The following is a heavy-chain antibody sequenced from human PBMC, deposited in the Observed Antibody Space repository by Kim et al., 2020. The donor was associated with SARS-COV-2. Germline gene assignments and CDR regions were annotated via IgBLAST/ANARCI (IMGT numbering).Heavy chain of an antibody. V-gene: IGHV3-33*06. CDR3: AKDRKYRDSSGYFDY. Sequence: GGSLRLSCAASGFTFSSYGMHWVRQAPGKGLEWVAVIWYDGSNKYYADSVKGRFTISRDNSKNTLYLQMNSLRAEDTAVYYCAKDRKYRDSSGYFDYWGQGTLVTVSS. CDR2: IWYDGSNK. D-gene: IGHD3-22*01. CDR1: GFTFSSYG. J-gene: IGHJ4*02.